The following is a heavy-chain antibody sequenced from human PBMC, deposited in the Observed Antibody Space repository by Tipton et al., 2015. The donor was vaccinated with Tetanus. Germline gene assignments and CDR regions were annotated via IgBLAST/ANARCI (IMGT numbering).Heavy chain of an antibody. CDR2: ISYDGSNI. D-gene: IGHD6-13*01. J-gene: IGHJ3*02. V-gene: IGHV3-30-3*01. CDR1: GFTFSSYA. Sequence: SLRLSCATSGFTFSSYAMHWVRQAPGKGLEWVAVISYDGSNIYYADSVKGRFTISRDNSKNTLYLQMNSLRAEDTAVYYCARVGYSSSWYGGAFDIWGQGTMVTVSS. CDR3: ARVGYSSSWYGGAFDI.